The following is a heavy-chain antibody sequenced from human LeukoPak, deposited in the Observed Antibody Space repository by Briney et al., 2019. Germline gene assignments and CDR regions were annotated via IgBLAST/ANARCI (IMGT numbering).Heavy chain of an antibody. V-gene: IGHV3-23*01. CDR1: GFSFSSYG. J-gene: IGHJ4*02. Sequence: GGSLRLSCAASGFSFSSYGMSWVRQAPGKGLEWVSAISGSGGATFYADSVKGRFTISRDNSKNTLYLQMNSLRADDTAVYYCAKSHHVTAIDYWGQGTLVTVSS. D-gene: IGHD2-21*02. CDR2: ISGSGGAT. CDR3: AKSHHVTAIDY.